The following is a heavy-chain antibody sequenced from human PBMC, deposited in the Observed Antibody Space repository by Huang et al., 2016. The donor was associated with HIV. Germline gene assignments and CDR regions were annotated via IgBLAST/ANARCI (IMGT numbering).Heavy chain of an antibody. CDR2: INPTGGTK. Sequence: QVQLVQSGAEVKKPGASVKMSCKTSGYTFTTYYIHWVRQAPGPGLEWMGVINPTGGTKAYAQNFQGRLTMTRDMSASTVQLELRGLRSEDTAIYYCARGYSNGWYGVLEYWGQGTLVAVSS. CDR1: GYTFTTYY. V-gene: IGHV1-46*01. J-gene: IGHJ4*02. D-gene: IGHD6-19*01. CDR3: ARGYSNGWYGVLEY.